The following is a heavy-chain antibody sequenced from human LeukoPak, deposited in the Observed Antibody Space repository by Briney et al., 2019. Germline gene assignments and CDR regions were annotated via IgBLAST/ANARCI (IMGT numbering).Heavy chain of an antibody. CDR2: ISAYNGNT. D-gene: IGHD2-2*01. CDR1: GYTFTSYG. V-gene: IGHV1-18*01. Sequence: ASVKVSCKASGYTFTSYGISWVRQAPGQGLEWMGWISAYNGNTNYAQKLQGRVTMTTDTSTSTAYMELRSLRSDDTAVYYCASVPPLPAAIWEFDYWGQGTLVTVSS. J-gene: IGHJ4*02. CDR3: ASVPPLPAAIWEFDY.